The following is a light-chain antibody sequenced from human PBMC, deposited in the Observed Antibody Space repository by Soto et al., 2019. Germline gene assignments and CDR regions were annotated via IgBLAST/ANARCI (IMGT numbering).Light chain of an antibody. CDR1: SSDVGGYNY. CDR2: EVS. CDR3: SSYTTNSTTYV. V-gene: IGLV2-14*01. Sequence: QSLLTQPASVSGSPGQSITISCTGSSSDVGGYNYVSWYQQHPGKAPKLIIYEVSNRPSGVSNRFSGSKSGNTASLTISGLQAEDEADYYCSSYTTNSTTYVFGNGTKVTV. J-gene: IGLJ1*01.